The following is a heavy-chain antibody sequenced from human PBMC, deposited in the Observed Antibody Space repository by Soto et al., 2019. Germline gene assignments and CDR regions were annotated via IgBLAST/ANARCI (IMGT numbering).Heavy chain of an antibody. Sequence: EVQLLESGGGLVQPGGSLRLSCAASGFTFSSYAMSWVRQAPGKGLEWVSAISGSGGSTYYADSVKGRFTISRDNSKNTLYLQMNSLSVEDTTVYFCAKSSLFSVAGQLDYWGQGTLVTVFS. CDR2: ISGSGGST. CDR3: AKSSLFSVAGQLDY. J-gene: IGHJ4*02. V-gene: IGHV3-23*01. CDR1: GFTFSSYA. D-gene: IGHD6-19*01.